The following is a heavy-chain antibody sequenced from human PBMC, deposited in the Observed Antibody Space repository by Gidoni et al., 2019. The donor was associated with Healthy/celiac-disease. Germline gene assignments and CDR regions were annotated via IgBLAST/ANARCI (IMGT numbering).Heavy chain of an antibody. CDR1: GFTFSSYG. Sequence: QVQLVESGGGVVQTGRSLRICCAASGFTFSSYGMHWVRQAPGKGLEWVAVISYDGSNKYYADSVKGRFTISRDNSKNTLYLQMNSLRADDTAVYYCAKDPVRYFDWPNGMDVWGQGTTVTVSS. J-gene: IGHJ6*02. CDR3: AKDPVRYFDWPNGMDV. V-gene: IGHV3-30*18. D-gene: IGHD3-9*01. CDR2: ISYDGSNK.